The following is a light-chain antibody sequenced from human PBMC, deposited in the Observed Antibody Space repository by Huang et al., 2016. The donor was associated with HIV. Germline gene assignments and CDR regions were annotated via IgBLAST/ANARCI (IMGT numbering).Light chain of an antibody. CDR3: QQSWSTPYT. CDR1: QDISTY. CDR2: SES. Sequence: DIQMTQSPSSLSASVGDRITITCRASQDISTYLNWYQQKPGKAPNRLIYSESRLQTGVPSRFSGSGSGTDFSLTITSLQPEDFATYYCQQSWSTPYTFGQGTKLEIK. V-gene: IGKV1-39*01. J-gene: IGKJ2*01.